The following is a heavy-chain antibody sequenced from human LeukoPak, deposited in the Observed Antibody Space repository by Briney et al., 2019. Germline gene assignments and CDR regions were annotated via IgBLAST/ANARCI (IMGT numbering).Heavy chain of an antibody. CDR3: ARSRGYSYGYGDY. V-gene: IGHV3-30*02. J-gene: IGHJ4*02. D-gene: IGHD5-18*01. CDR2: IRYDGSNK. CDR1: GFTFSSYG. Sequence: PGGSLRLSCAASGFTFSSYGMHWVRQAPGKGLEWVAFIRYDGSNKYYADSVKGRFTISRDNSKNTLYLQMISLRAEDTAVYYCARSRGYSYGYGDYWGQGTLVTVSS.